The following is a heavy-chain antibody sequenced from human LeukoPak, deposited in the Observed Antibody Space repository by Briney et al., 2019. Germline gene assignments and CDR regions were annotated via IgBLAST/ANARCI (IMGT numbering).Heavy chain of an antibody. CDR1: GGSISSGGYY. V-gene: IGHV4-61*08. J-gene: IGHJ4*02. Sequence: SETLSLTCTVSGGSISSGGYYWSWIRQHPGKGLEWIGYIYYSGSTYYNPSLKSRVTISVDTSKNQFSLKVSSVTAADTGVYYCASKSTDHGELRFDYWGQGTLVTVSS. D-gene: IGHD4-17*01. CDR2: IYYSGST. CDR3: ASKSTDHGELRFDY.